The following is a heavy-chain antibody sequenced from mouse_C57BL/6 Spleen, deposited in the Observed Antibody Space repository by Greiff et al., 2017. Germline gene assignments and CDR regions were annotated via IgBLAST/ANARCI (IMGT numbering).Heavy chain of an antibody. D-gene: IGHD2-4*01. CDR1: GYTFTSYW. CDR3: ARGDDYSWFAY. V-gene: IGHV1-53*01. Sequence: VQLQQPGAELVKPGASVKMSCKASGYTFTSYWITWVKQRPGQGLEWIGNINPSNGGTNYNEKFKSKATLTVDKSSSTAYMQLSSLTSEDSAVYYCARGDDYSWFAYWGQGTLVTVSA. J-gene: IGHJ3*01. CDR2: INPSNGGT.